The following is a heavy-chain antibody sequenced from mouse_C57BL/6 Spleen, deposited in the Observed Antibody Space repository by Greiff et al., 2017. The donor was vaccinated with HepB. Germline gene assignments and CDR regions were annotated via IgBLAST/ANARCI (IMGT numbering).Heavy chain of an antibody. V-gene: IGHV1-50*01. D-gene: IGHD1-1*01. J-gene: IGHJ4*01. CDR2: IDPSDSYT. Sequence: QVQLQQPGAELVKPGASVKLSCKASGYTFTSYWMQWVKQRPGQGLEWIGEIDPSDSYTNYNQKFKGKATLTVDTSSSTAYMQLSSLTSEDSAVYYCARWDSGSSYYYAMDYWGQGTSVTVSS. CDR1: GYTFTSYW. CDR3: ARWDSGSSYYYAMDY.